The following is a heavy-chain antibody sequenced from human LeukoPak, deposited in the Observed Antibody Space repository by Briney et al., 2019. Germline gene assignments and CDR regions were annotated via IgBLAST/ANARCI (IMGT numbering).Heavy chain of an antibody. J-gene: IGHJ4*02. CDR2: ISGSGLST. CDR3: AKGSVYYYDRPGYFDY. V-gene: IGHV3-23*01. CDR1: GFTFSSYA. D-gene: IGHD3-22*01. Sequence: PGGSLRLSCAASGFTFSSYAMSWVRQAPGQGLEWISGISGSGLSTYYADSVKGRFTISRDNSKNTLYLQMNSLRAADTAVYYCAKGSVYYYDRPGYFDYWGQGTLVTVSS.